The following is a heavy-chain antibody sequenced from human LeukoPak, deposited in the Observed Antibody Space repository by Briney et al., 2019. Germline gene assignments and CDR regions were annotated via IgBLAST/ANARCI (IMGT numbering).Heavy chain of an antibody. CDR2: ISSGGYNI. J-gene: IGHJ4*02. CDR3: ARGSRYGSGSHFDF. Sequence: PGGSLRLSCAASGFTFSDFYMGRIRQAPGKGLECVSYISSGGYNIHYADSVKGRFTTSRDDAQTSLLPQMNSLTAEDTAVFYCARGSRYGSGSHFDFWGQGTLVTVSS. V-gene: IGHV3-11*01. D-gene: IGHD3-10*01. CDR1: GFTFSDFY.